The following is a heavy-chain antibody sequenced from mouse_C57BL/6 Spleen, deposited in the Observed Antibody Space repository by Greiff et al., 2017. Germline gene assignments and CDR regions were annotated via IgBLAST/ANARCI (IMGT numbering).Heavy chain of an antibody. CDR3: ARDHYDAFAY. CDR2: ISYSGST. CDR1: GYSITSGYD. V-gene: IGHV3-1*01. J-gene: IGHJ3*01. Sequence: VQLQQSGPGMVKPSQSLSLTCTVTGYSITSGYDWHWIRHFPGNKLEWMGYISYSGSTNFNPSLKSRISITHDTSKNHFFLKLNSVTTEDTATYYCARDHYDAFAYWGQGTLVTVSA. D-gene: IGHD2-4*01.